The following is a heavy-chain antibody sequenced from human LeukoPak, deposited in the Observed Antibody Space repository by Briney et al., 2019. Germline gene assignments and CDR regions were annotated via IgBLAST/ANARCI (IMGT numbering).Heavy chain of an antibody. CDR1: GGSFSDYH. Sequence: SETLSLTCGISGGSFSDYHWTWIGQPPGKGLEWIGETNHSGSTNYNPSLKSRVTISVDTSNNQFSLSLTSVIAADAAVYFCARTILVVPTSYFYFYHMDDWGKGTTVTVSS. CDR2: TNHSGST. J-gene: IGHJ6*03. V-gene: IGHV4-34*01. D-gene: IGHD2-21*01. CDR3: ARTILVVPTSYFYFYHMDD.